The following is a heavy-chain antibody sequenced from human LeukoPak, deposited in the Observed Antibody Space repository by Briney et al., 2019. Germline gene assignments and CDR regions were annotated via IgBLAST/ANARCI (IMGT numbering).Heavy chain of an antibody. Sequence: QAGGSLRLSCAASGFTFSSYAMSWVRQAPGKGLEWVSAISGSGGSTYYADSVKGRFTISRDNSKNTLYLQMNSLRAEDTAVYYCAGGYSYGYSHFDYWGQGTLVTVSS. CDR2: ISGSGGST. CDR3: AGGYSYGYSHFDY. V-gene: IGHV3-23*01. J-gene: IGHJ4*02. CDR1: GFTFSSYA. D-gene: IGHD5-18*01.